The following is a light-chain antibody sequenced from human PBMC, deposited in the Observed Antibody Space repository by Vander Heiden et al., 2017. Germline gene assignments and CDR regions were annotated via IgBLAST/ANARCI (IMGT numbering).Light chain of an antibody. CDR1: NSDVGNYNR. J-gene: IGLJ3*02. V-gene: IGLV2-23*01. Sequence: QSPLTQPASVPGSPAQSTTISCTGTNSDVGNYNRVSWFQQHPGKAPILIIYEDTERPSGISNRFTGSTSGNTASRTISGLQAEDEADYYCCSFARSFSWVFGGGTKLTVL. CDR2: EDT. CDR3: CSFARSFSWV.